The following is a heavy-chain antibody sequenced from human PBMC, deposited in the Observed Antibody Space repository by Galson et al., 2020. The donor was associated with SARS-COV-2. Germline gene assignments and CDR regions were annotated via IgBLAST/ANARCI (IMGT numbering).Heavy chain of an antibody. Sequence: SETLSLTCTVSGGSISSSSYYWGWIRQPPGKGLEWIGSIYYSGSTYYNPSLKSRVTISVDTSKNQFSLKLSSVTAADTVVYYCASDYYDSTMFDYWGQGTLVTVSS. V-gene: IGHV4-39*07. CDR1: GGSISSSSYY. J-gene: IGHJ4*02. CDR2: IYYSGST. D-gene: IGHD3-22*01. CDR3: ASDYYDSTMFDY.